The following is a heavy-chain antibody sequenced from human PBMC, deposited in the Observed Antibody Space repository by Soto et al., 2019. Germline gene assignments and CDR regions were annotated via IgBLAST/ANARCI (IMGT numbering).Heavy chain of an antibody. V-gene: IGHV1-2*02. CDR3: ARGDAFDI. Sequence: ASVKVSCKASGYSFTTYDINWVRQAPGQGLEWMGWVNPKRGGTNYAQKFQGRVTMTSDTSISTAYMELSRLRSDDTAVYYCARGDAFDIWGQGTMVTVSS. CDR1: GYSFTTYD. CDR2: VNPKRGGT. J-gene: IGHJ3*02.